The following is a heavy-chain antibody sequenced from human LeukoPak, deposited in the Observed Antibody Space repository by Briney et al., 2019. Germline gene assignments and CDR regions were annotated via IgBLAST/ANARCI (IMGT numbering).Heavy chain of an antibody. Sequence: ASVKVSCKASGYTFTSYGISWVRQAPGQGLEWMGWISAYNGNTNYAQKLQGRVTMTTDTATSAAYMELRSLRSDDTAVYYGARVGGPLRYFEENDYWGQGTLVTVSS. V-gene: IGHV1-18*01. CDR3: ARVGGPLRYFEENDY. CDR1: GYTFTSYG. D-gene: IGHD3-9*01. CDR2: ISAYNGNT. J-gene: IGHJ4*02.